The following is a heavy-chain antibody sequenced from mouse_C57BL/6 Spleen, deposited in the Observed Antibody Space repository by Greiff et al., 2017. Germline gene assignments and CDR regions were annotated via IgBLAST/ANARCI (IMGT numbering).Heavy chain of an antibody. CDR2: IDPETGGT. V-gene: IGHV1-15*01. CDR3: TRDAY. J-gene: IGHJ3*01. Sequence: VHLVESGAELVRPGASVTLSCKASGYTFTDYEMHWVKQTPVHGLEWIGAIDPETGGTAYNQKFKGKAILTADKSSSTAYMELRSLTSEDSAVYYCTRDAYWGQGTLVTVSA. CDR1: GYTFTDYE.